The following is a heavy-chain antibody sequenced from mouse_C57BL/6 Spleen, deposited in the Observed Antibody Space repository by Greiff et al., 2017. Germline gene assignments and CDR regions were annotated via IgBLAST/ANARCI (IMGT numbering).Heavy chain of an antibody. J-gene: IGHJ3*01. CDR2: LWGGGGT. V-gene: IGHV2-9*01. CDR3: AKHGVPGFAY. CDR1: GFSFTSYG. D-gene: IGHD2-14*01. Sequence: QVQLQQSGPGLVAPSQSLSITCTVSGFSFTSYGVDWVSQPPGKGLEWLGVLWGGGGTTYNSALMSRLSISKDNSQSQVFLKMNSLQTDDTSMYYCAKHGVPGFAYWGQGTLVTVSA.